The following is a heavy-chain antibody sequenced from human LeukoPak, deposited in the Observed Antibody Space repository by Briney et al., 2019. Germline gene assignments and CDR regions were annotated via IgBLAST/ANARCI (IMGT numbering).Heavy chain of an antibody. Sequence: MTSETLSLTCTVSGGSISSGGYYWSWIRQPPGKGLEWIGEINHSGSTNYNPSLKSRVTISVDTSKNQFSLKLSSVTAADTAVYYCARGGIVGAPDYWGQGTLVTVSS. D-gene: IGHD1-26*01. J-gene: IGHJ4*02. V-gene: IGHV4-39*07. CDR2: INHSGST. CDR3: ARGGIVGAPDY. CDR1: GGSISSGGYY.